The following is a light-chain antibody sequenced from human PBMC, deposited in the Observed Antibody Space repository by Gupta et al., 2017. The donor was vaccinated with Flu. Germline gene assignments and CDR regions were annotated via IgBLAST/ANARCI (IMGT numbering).Light chain of an antibody. Sequence: DIQMTQSPSSLSASVGDRVTITCRASQSISIYLNWYQQKPGKAPNLLIYAASTLQSGVPSRFSGSGSGTDFTLTISSLHPEDFASYYCQQSSNSPWTFGQGTKVEI. CDR1: QSISIY. J-gene: IGKJ1*01. CDR3: QQSSNSPWT. CDR2: AAS. V-gene: IGKV1-39*01.